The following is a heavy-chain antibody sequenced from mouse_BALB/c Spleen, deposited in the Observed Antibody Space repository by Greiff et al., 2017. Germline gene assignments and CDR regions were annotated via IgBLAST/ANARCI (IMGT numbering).Heavy chain of an antibody. Sequence: EVQLVESGGGLVKLGGSLKLSCAASGFTFSSYYMSWVRQTPEKRLELVAAINSNGGSTYYPDTVKGRFTISRDNAKNTLYLQMSSLKSEDTALYYCARPYGSFYAMDYWGQGTSVTVSS. CDR2: INSNGGST. J-gene: IGHJ4*01. D-gene: IGHD1-2*01. CDR1: GFTFSSYY. V-gene: IGHV5-6-2*01. CDR3: ARPYGSFYAMDY.